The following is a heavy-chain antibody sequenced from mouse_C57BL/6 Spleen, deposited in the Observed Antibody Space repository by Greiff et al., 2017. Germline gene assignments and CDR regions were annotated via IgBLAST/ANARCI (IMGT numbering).Heavy chain of an antibody. CDR1: GYSITSGYY. CDR2: ISYDGSN. V-gene: IGHV3-6*01. CDR3: ARGTVPYYFDY. Sequence: EVQLQESGPGLVKPSQSLSLSCSVTGYSITSGYYWNWIRQFPGNKLEWMGYISYDGSNNYNPSLKNLIAITRDTSKNQLFLKLNSVTTEDTATYYCARGTVPYYFDYWGQGTTLTVSS. J-gene: IGHJ2*01.